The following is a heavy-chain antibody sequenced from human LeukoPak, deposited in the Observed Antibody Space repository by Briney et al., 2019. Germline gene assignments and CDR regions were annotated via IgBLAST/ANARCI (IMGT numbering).Heavy chain of an antibody. CDR3: ARYGIAARPTDY. CDR2: IYYSGST. Sequence: PSETLSLTCTVSGGSISSSSYYWGWIRQPPGKGLECIGSIYYSGSTYYNPSLKCRVTISVDTSKNQFSLKLSAATAADTAGSSCARYGIAARPTDYWGQGTLVTVSS. CDR1: GGSISSSSYY. D-gene: IGHD6-6*01. J-gene: IGHJ4*02. V-gene: IGHV4-39*01.